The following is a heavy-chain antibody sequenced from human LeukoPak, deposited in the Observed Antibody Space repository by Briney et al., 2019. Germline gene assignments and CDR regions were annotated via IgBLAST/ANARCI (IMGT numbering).Heavy chain of an antibody. Sequence: SETLSLTCTVSGGSISRYYWSWIRQPPGKGLEWIGYIYYSGSTNYNPSLKSRVTISLDTSKNQFSLKLSSVTAADTAVYYCARDVGATTSYFDYWGQGTLVTVSS. V-gene: IGHV4-59*01. CDR1: GGSISRYY. CDR3: ARDVGATTSYFDY. D-gene: IGHD1-26*01. CDR2: IYYSGST. J-gene: IGHJ4*02.